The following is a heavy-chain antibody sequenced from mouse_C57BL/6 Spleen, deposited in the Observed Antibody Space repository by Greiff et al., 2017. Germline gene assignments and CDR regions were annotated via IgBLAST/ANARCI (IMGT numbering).Heavy chain of an antibody. CDR1: GFTFSDYG. CDR2: ISSGSSTI. V-gene: IGHV5-17*01. J-gene: IGHJ1*03. Sequence: EVKLVESGGGLVKPGGSLKLSCAASGFTFSDYGMHWVRQAPEKGLEWVAYISSGSSTIYYADTVKGRFTISRDNAKNTLFLQMTSLRYEDTDMYYCARPPSYYSNYWYFDVWGTGTTVTVSS. D-gene: IGHD2-5*01. CDR3: ARPPSYYSNYWYFDV.